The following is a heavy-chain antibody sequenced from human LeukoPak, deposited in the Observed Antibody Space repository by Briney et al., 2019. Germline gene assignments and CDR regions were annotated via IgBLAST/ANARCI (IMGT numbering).Heavy chain of an antibody. CDR3: ARAKEKYDYVWGSYRPHNWFDP. D-gene: IGHD3-16*02. J-gene: IGHJ5*02. Sequence: SETLSLTCTVSGGSISSYYWSWIRQPAGKGLEWIGRIYTSGSTNYNPSLKSRVTMSVDTSKNQFSLKLSSVTAADTAVYYCARAKEKYDYVWGSYRPHNWFDPWGQGTLVTVSS. CDR1: GGSISSYY. V-gene: IGHV4-4*07. CDR2: IYTSGST.